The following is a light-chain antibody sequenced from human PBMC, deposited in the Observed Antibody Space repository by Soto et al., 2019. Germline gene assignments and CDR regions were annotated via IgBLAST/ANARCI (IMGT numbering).Light chain of an antibody. J-gene: IGLJ1*01. CDR1: SSDVGGYKF. CDR2: EVS. V-gene: IGLV2-14*01. Sequence: QSALTQAASVSGSPGQSITISCTGTSSDVGGYKFVSWYQHHPGKAPKLMISEVSSRPSGVSNRFSGSKSGNTASLTISGLQVEDEADYYCASYSSSSTLYVFGTGTKVTVL. CDR3: ASYSSSSTLYV.